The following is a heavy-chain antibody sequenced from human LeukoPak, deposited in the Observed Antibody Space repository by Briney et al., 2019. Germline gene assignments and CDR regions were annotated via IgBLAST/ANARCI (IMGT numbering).Heavy chain of an antibody. CDR3: ARDDGDSTMGYYFDY. J-gene: IGHJ4*02. CDR2: IYYSGST. D-gene: IGHD4-17*01. V-gene: IGHV4-59*12. Sequence: SETLSLTCTVSGGSISSYYWSWIRQPPGKGLEWIGYIYYSGSTNYNPSLKSRVTISVDTSRNQFSLRLTSVTAADTAMYYCARDDGDSTMGYYFDYWGQGTLVTVSS. CDR1: GGSISSYY.